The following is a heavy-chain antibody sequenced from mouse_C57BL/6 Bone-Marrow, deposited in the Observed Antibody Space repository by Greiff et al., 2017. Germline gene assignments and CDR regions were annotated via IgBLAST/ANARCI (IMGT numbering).Heavy chain of an antibody. CDR2: IDPSDSET. CDR1: GYTFTSYW. Sequence: VQLQQPGAELVRPGSSVKLSCKASGYTFTSYWLHWVKQRPIQGLEWIGNIDPSDSETHYKQKFQDKATLTVDKSSSTAYMQLSNLTSEDSAVYYCARVDYPLYYYAMDYWGQGTSVTVSS. D-gene: IGHD2-4*01. J-gene: IGHJ4*01. V-gene: IGHV1-52*01. CDR3: ARVDYPLYYYAMDY.